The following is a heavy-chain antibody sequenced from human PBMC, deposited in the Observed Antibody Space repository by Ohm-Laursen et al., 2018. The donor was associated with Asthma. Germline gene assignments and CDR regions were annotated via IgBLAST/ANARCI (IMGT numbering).Heavy chain of an antibody. D-gene: IGHD2-15*01. CDR2: IGSAGHT. Sequence: SLRLSCSASGFTFSNFDMHWVRQVTGRGLEWVAAIGSAGHTYYPDSVRGRFTISREEAKNSLYLQMTSLRAGGTAVYYCARGYCSGGNCHSAITMDVWGQGTTVTVSS. J-gene: IGHJ6*02. CDR3: ARGYCSGGNCHSAITMDV. V-gene: IGHV3-13*01. CDR1: GFTFSNFD.